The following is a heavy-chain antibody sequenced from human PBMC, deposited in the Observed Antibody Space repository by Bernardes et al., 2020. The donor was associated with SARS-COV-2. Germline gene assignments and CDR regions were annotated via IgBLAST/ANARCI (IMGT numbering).Heavy chain of an antibody. Sequence: GGSLRLSCAASGFTFSAYVMSWVRQAPGKGLEWVSGISGSGGSTYSADSVKGRFTVSRDNSKNTVYLQMNSLRAEDTAIYYCAKAAGDYFRGPFDYLGPGTLVTLSS. V-gene: IGHV3-23*01. CDR2: ISGSGGST. J-gene: IGHJ4*02. CDR1: GFTFSAYV. CDR3: AKAAGDYFRGPFDY. D-gene: IGHD4-17*01.